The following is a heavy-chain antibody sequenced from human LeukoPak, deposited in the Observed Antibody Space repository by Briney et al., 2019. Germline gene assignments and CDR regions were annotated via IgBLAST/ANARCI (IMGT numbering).Heavy chain of an antibody. CDR2: IYYSGST. J-gene: IGHJ4*02. V-gene: IGHV4-30-4*08. Sequence: SETLSLTCTVSGRSISSGDYYWSWIRQPPGKGLEWIGYIYYSGSTYYNPFLKSRVTISVDTSKNQFSLKLSSVTAADTAVYYCARETGILTGYTYYFDYWGQGTLVTVSS. CDR1: GRSISSGDYY. D-gene: IGHD3-9*01. CDR3: ARETGILTGYTYYFDY.